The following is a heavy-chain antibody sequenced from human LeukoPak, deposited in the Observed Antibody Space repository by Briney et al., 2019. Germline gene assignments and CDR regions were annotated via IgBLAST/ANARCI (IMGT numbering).Heavy chain of an antibody. V-gene: IGHV1-46*03. D-gene: IGHD3-10*01. CDR2: INRRGGST. J-gene: IGHJ4*02. CDR3: ARDQPNYYGSGSYYMPLGY. Sequence: ASVKVSCKASGYTFSSYYMHWVRQAPGQGLEWMGIINRRGGSTSYAQKFQGRVTMTRDTSTSTVYMELSSLRSEDTAVYYCARDQPNYYGSGSYYMPLGYWGQGTLVTVSS. CDR1: GYTFSSYY.